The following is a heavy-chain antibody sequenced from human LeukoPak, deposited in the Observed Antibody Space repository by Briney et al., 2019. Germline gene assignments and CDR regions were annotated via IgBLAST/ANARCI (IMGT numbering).Heavy chain of an antibody. Sequence: SVKVSFKASGGTFSSYAISWVRQAPGQGLEWMGRIIPILGIANYAQKFQGRVTITADKSTSTAYMELSSLRSEDTAVYYCARDDSGSYYNREADYWGQGTLVTVSS. CDR2: IIPILGIA. CDR1: GGTFSSYA. CDR3: ARDDSGSYYNREADY. D-gene: IGHD3-10*01. J-gene: IGHJ4*02. V-gene: IGHV1-69*04.